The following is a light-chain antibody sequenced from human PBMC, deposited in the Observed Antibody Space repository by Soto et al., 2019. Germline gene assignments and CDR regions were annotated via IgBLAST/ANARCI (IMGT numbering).Light chain of an antibody. CDR1: QSVGKGY. Sequence: EIVLTQSPGTLSFSPGERATLSCSASQSVGKGYLAWSQQKPGQAPRVLMYGASSRAPGIPDRFSGSASGTDFTLTISRLEPEDFAVYYCQQYGDSRWTFGQGTKVDIK. CDR2: GAS. J-gene: IGKJ1*01. V-gene: IGKV3-20*01. CDR3: QQYGDSRWT.